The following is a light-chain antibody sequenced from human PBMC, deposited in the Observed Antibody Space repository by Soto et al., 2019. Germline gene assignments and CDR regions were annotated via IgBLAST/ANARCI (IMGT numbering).Light chain of an antibody. CDR2: DVS. CDR1: SSDVGGYNY. J-gene: IGLJ1*01. CDR3: SSYTASSTYV. Sequence: QSVLTQPASVSGSPGQSITISCTGTSSDVGGYNYVSWYQHHPGKAPKLMIFDVSNRPSGVSNRFSGSKSGNMASLTISGLQAEDEADYYCSSYTASSTYVFGTGTKVTVL. V-gene: IGLV2-14*03.